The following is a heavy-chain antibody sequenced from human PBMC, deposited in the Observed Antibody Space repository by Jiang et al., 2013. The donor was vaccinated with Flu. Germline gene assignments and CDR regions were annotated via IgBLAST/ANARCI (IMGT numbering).Heavy chain of an antibody. J-gene: IGHJ4*02. CDR3: ARNDYYDSSGYPDY. CDR1: SSYA. CDR2: IIPILGIA. V-gene: IGHV1-69*04. Sequence: SSYAISWVRQAPGQGLEWMGRIIPILGIANYAQKFQGRVTITADKSTSTAYMELSSLRSEDTAVYYCARNDYYDSSGYPDYWGQGTLVTVSS. D-gene: IGHD3-22*01.